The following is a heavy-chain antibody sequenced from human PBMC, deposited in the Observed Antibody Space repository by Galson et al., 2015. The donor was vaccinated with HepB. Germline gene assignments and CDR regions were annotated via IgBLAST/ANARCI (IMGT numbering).Heavy chain of an antibody. CDR2: VWFDGTQT. Sequence: SLRLSCAASGFTLATYGMHWVRQAPGKGLEWVAIVWFDGTQTHYANSLKGRFTISRDNSKNILYLQMDSLRVEDTAVYYCATERPDGGMDVWGKGTTVIVSS. CDR3: ATERPDGGMDV. D-gene: IGHD3-16*01. CDR1: GFTLATYG. J-gene: IGHJ6*04. V-gene: IGHV3-33*01.